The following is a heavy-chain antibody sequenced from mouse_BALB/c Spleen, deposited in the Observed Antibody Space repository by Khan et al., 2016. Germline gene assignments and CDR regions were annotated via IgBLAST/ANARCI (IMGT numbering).Heavy chain of an antibody. CDR3: ARSGGNYPPFAD. CDR2: ITYSGST. CDR1: GYSITSDYA. J-gene: IGHJ3*01. Sequence: EVQLQESGPGLVKPSQSLSLTCTFTGYSITSDYAWNWIRRFPGNKLEWMGYITYSGSTSYNPSLKSRIPITRATSKNQFFLQLNSVTTEDTATYYCARSGGNYPPFADWGQGTLVTVSA. D-gene: IGHD2-1*01. V-gene: IGHV3-2*02.